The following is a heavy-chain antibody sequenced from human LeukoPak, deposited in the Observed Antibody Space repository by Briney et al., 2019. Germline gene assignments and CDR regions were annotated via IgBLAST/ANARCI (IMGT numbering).Heavy chain of an antibody. J-gene: IGHJ5*02. Sequence: PGRSLRFSCAASGFTFDDYAMHWVRQAPGQGLEGVSGICWNSGSIGYAVSVKGRFTISRDNAKNSLYLQMNSLRAEDMALYYCAKGQGTQYSSSSRWFDPWGQGTLVTVSS. CDR2: ICWNSGSI. D-gene: IGHD6-6*01. CDR3: AKGQGTQYSSSSRWFDP. V-gene: IGHV3-9*03. CDR1: GFTFDDYA.